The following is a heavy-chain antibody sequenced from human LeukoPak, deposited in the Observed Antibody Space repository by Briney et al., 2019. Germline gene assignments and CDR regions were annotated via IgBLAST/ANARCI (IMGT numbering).Heavy chain of an antibody. CDR3: ARGPYSYDSSGAFDI. CDR1: GGSISSGSYY. Sequence: SETLSLTCTVSGGSISSGSYYWRWIRQPAGKGLEWIVRIYTSGSTNYNPSLKSRVTISVDTSKNQFSLKLSSVTAADTAVYYCARGPYSYDSSGAFDIWGQGTMVTVSS. V-gene: IGHV4-61*02. J-gene: IGHJ3*02. D-gene: IGHD3-22*01. CDR2: IYTSGST.